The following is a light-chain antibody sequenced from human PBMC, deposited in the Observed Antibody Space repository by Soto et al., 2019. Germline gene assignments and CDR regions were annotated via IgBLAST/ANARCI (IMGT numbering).Light chain of an antibody. CDR3: QQYRNYWT. J-gene: IGKJ1*01. CDR2: GAS. Sequence: IVLTQSPGTLSMSPGERVTLSCRASQSISSRYLAWYQQKPGQAPRLLIYGASSRATGIPDRFSGSGSGTDFTLTISRLEPEDLATYYCQQYRNYWTFGQGTKVDIK. CDR1: QSISSRY. V-gene: IGKV3-20*01.